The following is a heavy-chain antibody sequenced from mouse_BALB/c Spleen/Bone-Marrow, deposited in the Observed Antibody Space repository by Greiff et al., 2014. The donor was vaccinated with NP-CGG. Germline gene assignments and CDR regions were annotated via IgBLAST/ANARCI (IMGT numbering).Heavy chain of an antibody. CDR1: GFSLTSYG. J-gene: IGHJ4*01. V-gene: IGHV2-6-1*01. CDR3: ARHYGSSLYAMDY. D-gene: IGHD1-1*01. Sequence: VQLVESGPGLVAPSQSLSITCTISGFSLTSYGVHWVRQPPGKGLEWLVVIWSDGSPTYNSALKSRLSISKDNSKSQVFLKMNSLQTDDTAMYYCARHYGSSLYAMDYWGQGTSVTVSS. CDR2: IWSDGSP.